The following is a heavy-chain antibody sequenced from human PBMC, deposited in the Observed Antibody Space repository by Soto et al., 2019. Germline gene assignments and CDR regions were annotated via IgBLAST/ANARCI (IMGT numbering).Heavy chain of an antibody. V-gene: IGHV4-30-2*01. Sequence: SETLSLTCAVSGGSISSGGYSWSWIRQPPGKGLEWIGYMYHSGSTYYNPSLKSRVTISIDRSKNQFSLKLSSVTAADTAVYYCARSMHYSDGSNYSPFDYWGQGTLVTVSS. CDR3: ARSMHYSDGSNYSPFDY. D-gene: IGHD3-22*01. CDR2: MYHSGST. CDR1: GGSISSGGYS. J-gene: IGHJ4*02.